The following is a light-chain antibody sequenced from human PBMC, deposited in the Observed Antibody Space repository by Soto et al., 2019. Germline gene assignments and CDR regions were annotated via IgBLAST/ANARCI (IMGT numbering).Light chain of an antibody. Sequence: QSALTQPPSASGSPGQSVTISCTGTSSDVGAYKYVSWYQQYPGKAPKLMIYEVSKRPSGVPDRFSGSKSGNTASLTVSGLQAEYEADYYCSSYVGSNIWVFGGGTKVTV. V-gene: IGLV2-8*01. CDR3: SSYVGSNIWV. CDR2: EVS. J-gene: IGLJ3*02. CDR1: SSDVGAYKY.